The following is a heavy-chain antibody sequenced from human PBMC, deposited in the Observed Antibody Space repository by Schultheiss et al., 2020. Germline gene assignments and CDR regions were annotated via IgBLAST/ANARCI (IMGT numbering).Heavy chain of an antibody. Sequence: SETLSLTCTVSGGSISSGGYYWSWIRQHPGKGLEWIGYIYYSGSTYYNPSLKSRVTISVDTSKNQFSLKLTSVTAADTAVYYCAREGGRWSSSWHNYFDYWGQGTLVTVSS. CDR3: AREGGRWSSSWHNYFDY. D-gene: IGHD6-13*01. V-gene: IGHV4-31*03. CDR1: GGSISSGGYY. CDR2: IYYSGST. J-gene: IGHJ4*02.